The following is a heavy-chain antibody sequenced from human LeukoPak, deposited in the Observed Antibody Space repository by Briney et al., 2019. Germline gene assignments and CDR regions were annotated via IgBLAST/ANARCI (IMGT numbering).Heavy chain of an antibody. Sequence: SETLSLTCTVSGYSISSGYYWGWIRQPPGKGLEWIGSIYHNGSTYNNPSLKSRVTISVDTSKNQFSLKLRSVTAADTAVYYCARGPPRDYVWGSYPHYFDYWGQGTLVTVSS. CDR3: ARGPPRDYVWGSYPHYFDY. D-gene: IGHD3-16*02. CDR1: GYSISSGYY. V-gene: IGHV4-38-2*02. CDR2: IYHNGST. J-gene: IGHJ4*02.